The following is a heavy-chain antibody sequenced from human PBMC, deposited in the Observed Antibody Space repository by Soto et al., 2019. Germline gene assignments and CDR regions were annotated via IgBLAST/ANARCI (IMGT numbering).Heavy chain of an antibody. CDR2: IYYTGDT. CDR1: GGSISSSSYY. CDR3: ARAFDDASGYYGGLGF. Sequence: QLQLQESGPGLVKPSETLSLTCTVSGGSISSSSYYWGWIRQPPGKGLEWIGYIYYTGDTYYNPSLKSRLTMSVDTSKNQLALILTSVTAADTAVYYCARAFDDASGYYGGLGFWGQGILVTVSS. J-gene: IGHJ4*02. D-gene: IGHD3-22*01. V-gene: IGHV4-39*01.